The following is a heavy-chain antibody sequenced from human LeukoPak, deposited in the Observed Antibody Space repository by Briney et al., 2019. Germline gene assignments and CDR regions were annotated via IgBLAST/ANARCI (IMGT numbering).Heavy chain of an antibody. Sequence: SVKVSCKASGGTFTSYAISWVRQAPGQGLEWMGGIIPIFGTANYAQKFQGRVTITADESTSTAYMELSSLRSEDTAVYYCARDLAVAGFLDYWGQGTLDTVSS. V-gene: IGHV1-69*01. CDR1: GGTFTSYA. CDR3: ARDLAVAGFLDY. D-gene: IGHD6-19*01. J-gene: IGHJ4*02. CDR2: IIPIFGTA.